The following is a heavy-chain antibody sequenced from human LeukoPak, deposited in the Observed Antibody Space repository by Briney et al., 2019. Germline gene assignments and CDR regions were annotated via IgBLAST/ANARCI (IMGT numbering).Heavy chain of an antibody. CDR1: GFSFNNHD. J-gene: IGHJ6*02. V-gene: IGHV3-48*04. D-gene: IGHD3-22*01. CDR3: ARAYSYSDSSGHYYYYYAMDV. Sequence: GGSLRLSCVASGFSFNNHDMNWVRQAPGKGLEWVSYISISSSTIYYADSVKGRFTISRDNAKSSLYLQMNTLRAEDTAVYYCARAYSYSDSSGHYYYYYAMDVWGQGTTVTVSS. CDR2: ISISSSTI.